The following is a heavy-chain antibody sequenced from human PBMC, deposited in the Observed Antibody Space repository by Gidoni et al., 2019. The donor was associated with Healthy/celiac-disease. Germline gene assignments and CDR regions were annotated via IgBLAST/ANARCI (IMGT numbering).Heavy chain of an antibody. CDR3: ATGGGYSYGYSRFYYYGMDV. Sequence: QVQLVQSGAEVKKPGASVKVSCKVSGYTLTDLSMHWVRQAPGKGLEWMGGFDPEDGETIYAQKFQGRVTMTGDTSTDTAYMELSSLRSEDTAVYYCATGGGYSYGYSRFYYYGMDVWGQGTTVTVSS. CDR1: GYTLTDLS. J-gene: IGHJ6*02. D-gene: IGHD5-18*01. V-gene: IGHV1-24*01. CDR2: FDPEDGET.